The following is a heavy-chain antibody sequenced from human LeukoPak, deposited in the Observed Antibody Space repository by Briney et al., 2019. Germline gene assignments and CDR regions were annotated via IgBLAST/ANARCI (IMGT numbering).Heavy chain of an antibody. CDR3: ARVDYDRSGEDANAEYFQH. CDR2: ISSTAYTI. J-gene: IGHJ1*01. D-gene: IGHD3-22*01. V-gene: IGHV3-11*04. Sequence: PGGSLRLPCAASGFTFSDSYMTWIRQAPGKGLEWVSYISSTAYTIFYADSVKGRFTISRDNAKNSLYLQMNSLRAEDTAIYYCARVDYDRSGEDANAEYFQHWGQGTLVTVSS. CDR1: GFTFSDSY.